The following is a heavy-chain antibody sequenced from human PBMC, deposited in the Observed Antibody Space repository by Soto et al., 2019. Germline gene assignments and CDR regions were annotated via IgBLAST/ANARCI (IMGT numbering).Heavy chain of an antibody. Sequence: GGSLRLSCAASGFTFSSYGMHWVRQAPGKGLEWVAVIWYDGSNKYYADSVKGRFTISRDNSKNTLYLQMNSLRAEDTAVYYCARDRVCSGGSCYSPAFDIWGQGTMVTVSS. CDR2: IWYDGSNK. D-gene: IGHD2-15*01. V-gene: IGHV3-33*01. CDR1: GFTFSSYG. J-gene: IGHJ3*02. CDR3: ARDRVCSGGSCYSPAFDI.